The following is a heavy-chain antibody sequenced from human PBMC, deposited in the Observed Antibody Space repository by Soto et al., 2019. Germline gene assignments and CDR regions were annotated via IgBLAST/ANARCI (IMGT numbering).Heavy chain of an antibody. CDR3: AKDKMNSSSSGRAFDY. D-gene: IGHD6-6*01. J-gene: IGHJ4*02. CDR1: GFTFSSYG. Sequence: GGSLRLSCAASGFTFSSYGMHWVRQAPGKGLEWVAVISYDGSNKYYADSVKGRFTISRDNSKNTLYLQMNSLRAEDTAVYYCAKDKMNSSSSGRAFDYWGQGNLVTVSS. V-gene: IGHV3-30*18. CDR2: ISYDGSNK.